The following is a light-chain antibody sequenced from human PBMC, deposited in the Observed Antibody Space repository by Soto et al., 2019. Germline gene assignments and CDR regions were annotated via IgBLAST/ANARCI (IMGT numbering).Light chain of an antibody. V-gene: IGLV9-49*01. CDR2: VGTGGIVG. CDR1: SGYSNHK. CDR3: GADHGSGNNFVLV. Sequence: QPVLTQPPSASASLGASVTLTCTLSSGYSNHKVDWSQQRPGKGPRFVMRVGTGGIVGSKGDGIPDRFSVLGSGLNRYLTIKNIQEEDESDYHCGADHGSGNNFVLVFGGGTKLTVL. J-gene: IGLJ2*01.